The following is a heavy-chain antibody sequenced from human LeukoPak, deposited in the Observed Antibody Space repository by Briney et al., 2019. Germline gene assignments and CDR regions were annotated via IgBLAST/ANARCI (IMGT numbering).Heavy chain of an antibody. Sequence: GASVKVSCKASGYTFTSYDINWVRQATGQGLEWMGWMNPNSGNTGYAQKFQGRVTMTRNTSISTAYMELSSLRSEDTAVYYCARSGTRAAACRSNWFDPWGQGTLVTVSS. D-gene: IGHD1/OR15-1a*01. CDR3: ARSGTRAAACRSNWFDP. V-gene: IGHV1-8*01. J-gene: IGHJ5*02. CDR1: GYTFTSYD. CDR2: MNPNSGNT.